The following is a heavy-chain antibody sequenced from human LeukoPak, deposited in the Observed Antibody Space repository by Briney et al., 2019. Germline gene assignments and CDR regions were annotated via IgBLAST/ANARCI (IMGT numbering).Heavy chain of an antibody. V-gene: IGHV4-39*02. Sequence: KTSETLSLTCTVSGGSISSSSYYWGWIRQPPGKGLEWIGSIYYSGSTYYNPSLKSRVTISVDKSKNQFSLNLTSVTAADTAVYYCARGTGYFQYWGQGTLVTVSS. D-gene: IGHD6-6*01. CDR1: GGSISSSSYY. CDR3: ARGTGYFQY. CDR2: IYYSGST. J-gene: IGHJ1*01.